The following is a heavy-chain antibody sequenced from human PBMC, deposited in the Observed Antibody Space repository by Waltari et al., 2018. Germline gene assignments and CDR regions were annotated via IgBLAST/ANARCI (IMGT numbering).Heavy chain of an antibody. Sequence: QVQLVQSGAEVKKPGASVTVSCKVSGYTLTDFSMHWVRQAPGKGLEWMGGFDPEDGEPSHAAKFQGRVTMTEDTSTETADMELGSLRSEDTAVYYCATRQVTEGRYYFDYWGQGTLVTVSS. CDR2: FDPEDGEP. J-gene: IGHJ4*02. V-gene: IGHV1-24*01. D-gene: IGHD5-18*01. CDR3: ATRQVTEGRYYFDY. CDR1: GYTLTDFS.